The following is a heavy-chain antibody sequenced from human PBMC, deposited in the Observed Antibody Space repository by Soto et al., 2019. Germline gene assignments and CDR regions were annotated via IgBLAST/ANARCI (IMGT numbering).Heavy chain of an antibody. V-gene: IGHV3-23*01. Sequence: EVQLLESGGGLVQPGGSLRLSCAASAFTFTNYAMSWVRQAPGKGLEWVSAISGSGASTYYADFVKGRFTISRDNSKNTLYLQMTSLRAEDTAVYYCASHLTAGQLGALYYWGQGTLVTVSS. J-gene: IGHJ4*02. D-gene: IGHD6-13*01. CDR1: AFTFTNYA. CDR2: ISGSGAST. CDR3: ASHLTAGQLGALYY.